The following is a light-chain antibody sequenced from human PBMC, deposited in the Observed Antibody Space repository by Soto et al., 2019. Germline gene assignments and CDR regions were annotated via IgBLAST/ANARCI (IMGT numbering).Light chain of an antibody. CDR2: DAS. J-gene: IGKJ1*01. V-gene: IGKV1-5*01. Sequence: DIQMTQSPSTLSAFFGDRVTITCRASQSISRWLAWYQQKPGKAPKLLIHDASTLHSGVPSRFSGSGSGTEFTLTISSLQPDDFATYYCLQYNDYWTFGQGTKVDIK. CDR3: LQYNDYWT. CDR1: QSISRW.